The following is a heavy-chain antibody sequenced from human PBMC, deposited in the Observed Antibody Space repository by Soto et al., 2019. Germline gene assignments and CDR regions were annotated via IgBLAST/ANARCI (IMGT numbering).Heavy chain of an antibody. CDR3: ATPLGVYEMDFDYCCMDV. CDR2: FDPEARET. J-gene: IGHJ6*02. Sequence: ASVKVSRKVSGYILTELSMHWVRQAPGKGLEWMGSFDPEARETIYAQKFQGRVTMTEDTSTGTAYLALSSLRSEDTAVYYCATPLGVYEMDFDYCCMDVWDQAPTVTVS. CDR1: GYILTELS. D-gene: IGHD2-21*01. V-gene: IGHV1-24*01.